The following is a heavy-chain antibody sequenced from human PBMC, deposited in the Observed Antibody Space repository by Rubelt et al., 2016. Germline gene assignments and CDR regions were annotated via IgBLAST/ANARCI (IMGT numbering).Heavy chain of an antibody. V-gene: IGHV1-18*01. D-gene: IGHD3-16*01. CDR3: AHTGGKGLDS. Sequence: SWVRQAPGQGLEWMGWINPNSGATNYAQKVQGRVTMTTDISTGIVYMELRSLRSDDTAVDYCAHTGGKGLDSWGQGALVTVSS. CDR2: INPNSGAT. J-gene: IGHJ4*02.